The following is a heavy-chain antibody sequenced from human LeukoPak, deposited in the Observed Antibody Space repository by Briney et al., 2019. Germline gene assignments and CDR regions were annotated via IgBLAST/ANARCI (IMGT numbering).Heavy chain of an antibody. V-gene: IGHV1-69*01. J-gene: IGHJ6*02. D-gene: IGHD3-3*01. CDR1: GGTFSSYA. CDR2: IIPIFGTA. CDR3: ARGDFTIFGVVPPYYGMDV. Sequence: SVKVSCKASGGTFSSYAISWVRQAPGQGLEWMGGIIPIFGTANYAQKFQGRVTITADESTSTAYMELSSLRSEDTAVYYCARGDFTIFGVVPPYYGMDVWGQGTTVTVSS.